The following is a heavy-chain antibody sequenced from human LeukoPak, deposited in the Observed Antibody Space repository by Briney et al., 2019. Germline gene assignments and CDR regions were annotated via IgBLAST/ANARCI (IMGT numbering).Heavy chain of an antibody. CDR3: ASPSSSYHHYNSSDGDY. V-gene: IGHV3-74*01. CDR2: INSDGSST. J-gene: IGHJ4*02. Sequence: GGSLRLSCAASGFTFSSYWMHWARQAPGKGLVWVSRINSDGSSTSYADSVKGRFTISRDNAKNTLYLQMNSLRAEDTAVYYCASPSSSYHHYNSSDGDYWGQGTLVTVSS. D-gene: IGHD2-15*01. CDR1: GFTFSSYW.